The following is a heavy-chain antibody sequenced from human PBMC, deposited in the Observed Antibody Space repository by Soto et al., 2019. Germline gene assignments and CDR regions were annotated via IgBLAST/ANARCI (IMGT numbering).Heavy chain of an antibody. V-gene: IGHV3-13*05. CDR1: GFTFSSYD. J-gene: IGHJ6*02. Sequence: GGSLRLSCAASGFTFSSYDIHWVRQATGKGLEWVSAIGTAGDPYYPGSVKGRFTISRENAKNSLYLQMNSLRAGDTAVYYCARWDSSGYYGMDVWGQGTTVTVS. CDR3: ARWDSSGYYGMDV. CDR2: IGTAGDP. D-gene: IGHD6-19*01.